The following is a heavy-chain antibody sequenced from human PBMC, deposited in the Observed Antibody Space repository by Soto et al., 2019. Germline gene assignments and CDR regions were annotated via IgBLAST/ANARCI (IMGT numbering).Heavy chain of an antibody. CDR3: AGGGDGYNYGFNYFDY. D-gene: IGHD5-12*01. V-gene: IGHV1-46*03. Sequence: QVQLVQSGAEVKKPGASVKVSCKASGYTFTSYYMHWVRQAPGQGLEWMGIINPSGGSTSYAQKFTGRATRTRDTSTSTVYMELSSLRSEDTAVYYCAGGGDGYNYGFNYFDYWGQGTLVTVSS. J-gene: IGHJ4*02. CDR1: GYTFTSYY. CDR2: INPSGGST.